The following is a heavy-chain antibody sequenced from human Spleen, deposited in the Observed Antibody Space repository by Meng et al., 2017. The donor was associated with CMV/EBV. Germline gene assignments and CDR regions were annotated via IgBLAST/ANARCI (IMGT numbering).Heavy chain of an antibody. CDR3: ARGAGSPRRHDQDDAFAI. D-gene: IGHD3-10*01. CDR2: ISYDGGNK. V-gene: IGHV3-30*04. J-gene: IGHJ3*02. CDR1: GFTFSSSP. Sequence: GESLKISCAASGFTFSSSPMHWVRQAPGKGLEWVAVISYDGGNKYYADSVKGRFTISRDNSKKTLYLQMNSLRGDDTAVHYCARGAGSPRRHDQDDAFAIWGQGTMVTVSS.